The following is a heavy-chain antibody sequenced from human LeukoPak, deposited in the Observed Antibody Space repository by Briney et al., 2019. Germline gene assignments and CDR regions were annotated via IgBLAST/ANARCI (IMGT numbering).Heavy chain of an antibody. CDR3: ARSARTRYCSSTSCRPYGMDV. CDR1: GGSFSGYY. J-gene: IGHJ6*02. V-gene: IGHV4-34*01. Sequence: SETLSLTCAVYGGSFSGYYWSWIRQPPGKGLEWIGEINHSGSTNYNPSLKSRVTISVDTSKNQFSLKLSSVTAADTAVYYCARSARTRYCSSTSCRPYGMDVWGQGTTVTVSS. CDR2: INHSGST. D-gene: IGHD2-2*01.